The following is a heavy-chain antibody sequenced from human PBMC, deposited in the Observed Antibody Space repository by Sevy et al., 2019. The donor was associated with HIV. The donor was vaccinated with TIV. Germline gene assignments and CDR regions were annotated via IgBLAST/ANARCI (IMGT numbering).Heavy chain of an antibody. V-gene: IGHV3-30*04. CDR2: ISYDGSKI. CDR3: AVWPGGQTGHSLKLDS. Sequence: GGSLRLSCAASGFTFSTYAIHWVRQAPGKGLEWVALISYDGSKIFYIDSVKGRFTVSRDNSRNALYLQMNSLRPEDTAVYYCAVWPGGQTGHSLKLDSWGQGTLVTVSS. CDR1: GFTFSTYA. J-gene: IGHJ4*02. D-gene: IGHD3-9*01.